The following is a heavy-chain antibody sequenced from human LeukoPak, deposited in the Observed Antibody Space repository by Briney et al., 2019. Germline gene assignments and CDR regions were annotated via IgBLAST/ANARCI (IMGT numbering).Heavy chain of an antibody. V-gene: IGHV4-30-4*07. Sequence: SETLSLTCAVSGGSLSSGGYSWSWIRQPPGKGLEWIGYIYYSGSTYYNPSLKTRVTISIDTSKNQFSLKLSSVTAADTAVYYCARGRGNYKWLQFRYFDYWGQGTLVTVSS. CDR2: IYYSGST. CDR3: ARGRGNYKWLQFRYFDY. J-gene: IGHJ4*02. CDR1: GGSLSSGGYS. D-gene: IGHD5-24*01.